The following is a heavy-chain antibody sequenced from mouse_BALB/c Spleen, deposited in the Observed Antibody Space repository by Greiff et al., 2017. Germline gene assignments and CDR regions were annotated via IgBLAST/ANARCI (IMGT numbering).Heavy chain of an antibody. V-gene: IGHV1-80*01. CDR2: IYPGDGDT. CDR1: GYAFSSYW. Sequence: QVQLKQSGAELVRPGSSVKISCKASGYAFSSYWMNWVKQRPGQGLEWIGQIYPGDGDTNYNGKFKGKATLTADKSSSTAYMQLSSLTSEDSAVYFCARSRLRLSAMDYWGQGTSVTVSS. D-gene: IGHD1-2*01. CDR3: ARSRLRLSAMDY. J-gene: IGHJ4*01.